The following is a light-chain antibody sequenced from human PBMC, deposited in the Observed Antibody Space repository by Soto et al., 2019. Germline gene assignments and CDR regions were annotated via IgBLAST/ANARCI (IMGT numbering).Light chain of an antibody. V-gene: IGKV3-20*01. J-gene: IGKJ4*02. CDR1: QSIGSD. CDR2: GAS. Sequence: DMVMTQSPDTLSLSPGERATLSCRASQSIGSDLAWYQLRPGQAPRLLIYGASNRATGIPDRFSGSGSGTDFTLTNSRLEPEDFAVYYCQQYGSSGTFGRGTKV. CDR3: QQYGSSGT.